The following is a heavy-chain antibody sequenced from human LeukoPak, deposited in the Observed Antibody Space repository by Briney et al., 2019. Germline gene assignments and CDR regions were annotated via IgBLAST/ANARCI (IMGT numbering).Heavy chain of an antibody. D-gene: IGHD3-3*01. CDR2: IFGSGGSP. V-gene: IGHV3-23*01. Sequence: PGGSLRLSCEASGFTFGSHAMYWVRQAPGKGLEWVAGIFGSGGSPHYADPVKGRFTISRDNSRNTVYLQINSLKSEDTAIYYCTTFADFWSPHSFDYWGQGTLVTVSS. CDR1: GFTFGSHA. J-gene: IGHJ4*02. CDR3: TTFADFWSPHSFDY.